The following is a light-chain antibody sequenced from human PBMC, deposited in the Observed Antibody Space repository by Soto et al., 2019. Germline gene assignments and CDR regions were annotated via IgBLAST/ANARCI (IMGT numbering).Light chain of an antibody. J-gene: IGLJ7*01. CDR1: SSDVGGYNY. CDR2: DVS. Sequence: QYALTQPASVSGSPGQSITISCTGTSSDVGGYNYVSWYQQHPGKAPKLMIYDVSNRPSGVSNRFSGSKSGNTASLTISGLQAEDEADYYCSSYTSSSTSRVFGGGTQLTVL. V-gene: IGLV2-14*01. CDR3: SSYTSSSTSRV.